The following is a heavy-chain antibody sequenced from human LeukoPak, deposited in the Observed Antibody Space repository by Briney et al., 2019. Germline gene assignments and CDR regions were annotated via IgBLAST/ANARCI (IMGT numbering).Heavy chain of an antibody. J-gene: IGHJ4*02. CDR1: GGSISSYY. CDR3: ARSSGAVAGTNEYYFDY. V-gene: IGHV4-59*01. D-gene: IGHD6-19*01. Sequence: SETLSLTCTVSGGSISSYYWSWIRQPPGKGPEWIGYIYYSGSTNYNPSLKSRVTISVDTSKNQFSLKLSSVTAADTAVYYCARSSGAVAGTNEYYFDYWGQGTLVTVSS. CDR2: IYYSGST.